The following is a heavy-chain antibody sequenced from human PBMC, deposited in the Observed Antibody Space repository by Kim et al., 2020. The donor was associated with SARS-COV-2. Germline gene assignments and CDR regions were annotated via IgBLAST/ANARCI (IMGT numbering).Heavy chain of an antibody. CDR3: ARDAYKCAFDI. V-gene: IGHV3-21*06. D-gene: IGHD1-1*01. CDR2: YI. J-gene: IGHJ3*02. Sequence: YIRYAESVTGRFSVSRDKAKNSVLLQVNSLRAEDKAVYYCARDAYKCAFDIWGPGTMVTVSS.